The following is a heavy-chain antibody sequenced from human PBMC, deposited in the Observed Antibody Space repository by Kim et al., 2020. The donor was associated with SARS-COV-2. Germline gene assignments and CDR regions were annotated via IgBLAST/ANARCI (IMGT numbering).Heavy chain of an antibody. D-gene: IGHD3-3*01. Sequence: PSLPGQVTISADKSISTAYLQWSSLKASDTAMYYCARGGSFRFLEWLLFDYWGQGTLVTVSS. CDR3: ARGGSFRFLEWLLFDY. V-gene: IGHV5-51*01. J-gene: IGHJ4*02.